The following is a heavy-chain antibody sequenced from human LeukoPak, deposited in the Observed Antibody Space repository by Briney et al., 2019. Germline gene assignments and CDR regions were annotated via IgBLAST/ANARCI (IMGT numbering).Heavy chain of an antibody. V-gene: IGHV3-74*01. Sequence: GGSLRLSCAASGFTFSSYWMHWVRHAPGKGLVWVSRINSDGSSTSYADSVKGRFTISRDNAKNTLYLQMNSLRAGDTAVYYCARSSDLDSLGYWGQGTLVTVSS. CDR3: ARSSDLDSLGY. CDR1: GFTFSSYW. D-gene: IGHD2-15*01. J-gene: IGHJ4*02. CDR2: INSDGSST.